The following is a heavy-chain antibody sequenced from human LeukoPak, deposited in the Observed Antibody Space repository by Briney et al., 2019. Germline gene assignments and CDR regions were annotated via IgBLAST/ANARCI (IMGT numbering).Heavy chain of an antibody. D-gene: IGHD4-11*01. CDR2: INGDGGSR. Sequence: PGGSLRLSCAASGFTFSTYWMHWVRQAPGKGLVWVSRINGDGGSRNYADSVKGRFIISRDNAKNTLYLQMSSLRVEDTAVYYCARDLQDYFDYWGQGTLVTASS. CDR1: GFTFSTYW. V-gene: IGHV3-74*01. CDR3: ARDLQDYFDY. J-gene: IGHJ4*02.